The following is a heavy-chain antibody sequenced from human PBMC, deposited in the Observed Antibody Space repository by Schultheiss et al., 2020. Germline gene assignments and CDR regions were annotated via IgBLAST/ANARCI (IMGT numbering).Heavy chain of an antibody. D-gene: IGHD1-1*01. J-gene: IGHJ6*02. CDR2: IYSGGST. V-gene: IGHV3-53*05. CDR1: GFTVSNTY. Sequence: GGSLRLSCAASGFTVSNTYMTWVRQAPGKGLEWVSLIYSGGSTYYGDSVKGRFTISRDNSKNTLYLQMNSLRAEDTAVYYCARDLDVAERRKFSMDVWGQGTTVTVSS. CDR3: ARDLDVAERRKFSMDV.